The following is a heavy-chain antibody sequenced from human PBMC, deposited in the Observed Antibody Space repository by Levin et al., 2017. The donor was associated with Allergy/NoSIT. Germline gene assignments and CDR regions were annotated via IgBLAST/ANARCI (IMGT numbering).Heavy chain of an antibody. CDR3: AQYCSTARCYAGISGF. CDR2: ISSDGSTT. D-gene: IGHD2-2*01. Sequence: GESLKISCAASGFTFSSYWMHWVRQVPGKGLVWVPRISSDGSTTDYADSVKGRFTIARDNAENTLYLQMNSLTVEDSAVYYCAQYCSTARCYAGISGFWGQGTLVTVSS. J-gene: IGHJ4*02. V-gene: IGHV3-74*01. CDR1: GFTFSSYW.